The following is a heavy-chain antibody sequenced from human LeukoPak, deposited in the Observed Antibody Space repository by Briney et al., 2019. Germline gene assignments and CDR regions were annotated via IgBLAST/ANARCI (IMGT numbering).Heavy chain of an antibody. J-gene: IGHJ4*02. CDR3: ARMYSGSYFDDN. CDR1: GFTLTSYE. CDR2: ISSSGDTI. Sequence: GGSLRLSCAASGFTLTSYEMNWVRQAPGKGLEWVSYISSSGDTIYYADSVRGRFTISRDNAKNSLYLQVNSLRAEDTAIYYCARMYSGSYFDDNWGQGTLVTVSS. V-gene: IGHV3-48*03. D-gene: IGHD1-26*01.